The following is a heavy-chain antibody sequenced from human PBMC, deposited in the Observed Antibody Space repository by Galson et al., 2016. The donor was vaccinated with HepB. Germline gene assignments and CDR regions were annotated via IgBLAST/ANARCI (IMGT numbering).Heavy chain of an antibody. Sequence: ETLSLTCSLSGGSVNTGYYYWAWIRQPPGKGLEWIGSLFYAGNTYYNPSVESRLSISLDTSKNQFSLRLTSVTAADTAVYYCARSLPRGVYFDYWGQGTLVTVSS. CDR2: LFYAGNT. J-gene: IGHJ4*02. CDR1: GGSVNTGYYY. V-gene: IGHV4-39*01. D-gene: IGHD3-10*01. CDR3: ARSLPRGVYFDY.